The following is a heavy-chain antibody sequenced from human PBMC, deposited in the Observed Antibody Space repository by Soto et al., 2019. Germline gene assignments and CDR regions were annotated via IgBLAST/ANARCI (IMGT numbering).Heavy chain of an antibody. CDR3: TSDVPDYDSGEFDF. Sequence: EVQLVESGGGLVKPEESLRLSCTASGFTFRSAWMSWVRQAPGKGLEWASRIKSKADGGTADYPASVKGRFTISRDDSKNTVYLQMNSLKLEDTAVYYCTSDVPDYDSGEFDFWGQGTLVTVSS. D-gene: IGHD3-16*01. CDR2: IKSKADGGTA. J-gene: IGHJ4*02. CDR1: GFTFRSAW. V-gene: IGHV3-15*01.